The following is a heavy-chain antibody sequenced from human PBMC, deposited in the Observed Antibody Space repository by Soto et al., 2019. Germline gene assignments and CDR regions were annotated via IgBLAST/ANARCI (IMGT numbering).Heavy chain of an antibody. D-gene: IGHD3-10*01. CDR2: FDPEDGET. Sequence: ASVKVSCKVSGYTLTELSMHWVRQAPGKGLEWMGCFDPEDGETIYAQKFQGRVTMTEDTSTDTAYMELSSLRSEDTAVYYCATDQVYYYGSGSYYRAGGYFDYWGQGTLVTVSS. J-gene: IGHJ4*02. CDR3: ATDQVYYYGSGSYYRAGGYFDY. V-gene: IGHV1-24*01. CDR1: GYTLTELS.